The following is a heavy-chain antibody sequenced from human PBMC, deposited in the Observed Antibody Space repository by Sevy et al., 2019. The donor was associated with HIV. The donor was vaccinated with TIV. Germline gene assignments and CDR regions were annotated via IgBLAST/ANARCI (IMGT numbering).Heavy chain of an antibody. CDR2: IIPMIGTA. Sequence: ASVKVSCKASGRSFNNYAISCVRQAPGQGLEWMGGIIPMIGTAYYVQKFQDRVTIIADESTSTAYMELSSLRSEDTAVYYCARSISWYASLDSWGQGTLVTVSS. V-gene: IGHV1-69*13. J-gene: IGHJ4*02. CDR1: GRSFNNYA. D-gene: IGHD6-13*01. CDR3: ARSISWYASLDS.